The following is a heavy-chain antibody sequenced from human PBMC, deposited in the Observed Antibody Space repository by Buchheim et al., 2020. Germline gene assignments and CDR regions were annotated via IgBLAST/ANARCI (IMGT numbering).Heavy chain of an antibody. J-gene: IGHJ4*02. CDR3: ARGSVTVDY. Sequence: QVQLVQSGPKVKKPGASVKVSCKASGYTFTSYGITWVRQAPGQGLEWLGWVSAQNGRTDFAEKVQGRVTMTTDTSTSTAYMELRNLRSDDRAVYYCARGSVTVDYWGQGTL. CDR2: VSAQNGRT. D-gene: IGHD2-21*02. CDR1: GYTFTSYG. V-gene: IGHV1-18*01.